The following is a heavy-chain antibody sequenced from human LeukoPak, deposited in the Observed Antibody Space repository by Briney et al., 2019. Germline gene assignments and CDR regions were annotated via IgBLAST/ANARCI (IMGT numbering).Heavy chain of an antibody. Sequence: SETLSLTCTVSGGSVSSGSYYWSWIRQPPGKGLEWIGYIYYSGSTNYDPSLKSRVTISVDTSKNQFSLKLSSVTAADTAVYYCARAAGGNSHFDYWGQGTLVTVSS. D-gene: IGHD4-23*01. CDR1: GGSVSSGSYY. V-gene: IGHV4-61*01. CDR3: ARAAGGNSHFDY. CDR2: IYYSGST. J-gene: IGHJ4*02.